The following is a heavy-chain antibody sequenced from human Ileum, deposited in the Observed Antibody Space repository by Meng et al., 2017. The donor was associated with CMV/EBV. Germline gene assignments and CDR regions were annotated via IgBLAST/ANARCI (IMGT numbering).Heavy chain of an antibody. J-gene: IGHJ4*02. Sequence: GESLKISCAVSGFTYSNFWMSWVRQSPGMGLEWVANIKQDGSATYYADSVKGRFTISRDNAKNSLYLQMDNLRADDTAVYYCVREDIVVFDYWGQG. CDR1: GFTYSNFW. CDR3: VREDIVVFDY. D-gene: IGHD2-15*01. CDR2: IKQDGSAT. V-gene: IGHV3-7*01.